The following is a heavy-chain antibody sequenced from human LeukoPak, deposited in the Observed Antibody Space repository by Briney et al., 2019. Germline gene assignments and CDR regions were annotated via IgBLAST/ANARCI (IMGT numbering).Heavy chain of an antibody. Sequence: GASVKVSCKASGYTFTGYYMHWVRQAPGQGLEWMGWINPNSGGTNYAQKFQGGVTMTRDTSISTAYMELSRLRSDDTAVYYCARDLGPITTAIYYYYGMDVWGQGTTVTVSS. J-gene: IGHJ6*02. CDR3: ARDLGPITTAIYYYYGMDV. CDR1: GYTFTGYY. V-gene: IGHV1-2*02. D-gene: IGHD3-10*01. CDR2: INPNSGGT.